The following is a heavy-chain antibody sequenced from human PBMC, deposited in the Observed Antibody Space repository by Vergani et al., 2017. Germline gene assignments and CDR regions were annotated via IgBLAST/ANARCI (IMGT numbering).Heavy chain of an antibody. J-gene: IGHJ6*02. D-gene: IGHD2-2*01. CDR1: GYTFTSYG. V-gene: IGHV1-18*01. CDR3: AREIEYQLFLYYYYGMDV. CDR2: ISAYNGNT. Sequence: QVQLVQSGAEVKKPGASVKVSCKASGYTFTSYGISWVRQAPGQGLEWMGWISAYNGNTNYALKLQGRVTMTTDTSTSTAYMELRSLRSDDTAVYYCAREIEYQLFLYYYYGMDVWGQGTTVTVSS.